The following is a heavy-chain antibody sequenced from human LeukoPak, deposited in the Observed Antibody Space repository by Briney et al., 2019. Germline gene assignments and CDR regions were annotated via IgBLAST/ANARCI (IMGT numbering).Heavy chain of an antibody. J-gene: IGHJ6*02. Sequence: SETLSLTCTVSGGSVSSGSYYWSWIRQPPGKGLEWIGYIYYSGSTNYNPSLKSRVTISVDTSKNQFSLKLSSVTTADTAVYYCATVGTNYYYYGMDVWGQGTTVTVSS. CDR2: IYYSGST. CDR1: GGSVSSGSYY. D-gene: IGHD3/OR15-3a*01. V-gene: IGHV4-61*01. CDR3: ATVGTNYYYYGMDV.